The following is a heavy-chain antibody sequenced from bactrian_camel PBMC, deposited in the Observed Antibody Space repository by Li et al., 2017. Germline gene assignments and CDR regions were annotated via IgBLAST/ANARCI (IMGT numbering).Heavy chain of an antibody. V-gene: IGHV3S68*01. D-gene: IGHD7*01. CDR2: ITRIHGGT. Sequence: HVQLVESGGGSVQAGGSLILSRTFSGATYSRRCMAWFRQAPGKEREGVASITRIHGGTAYADSVKGRFIISRDNTKNTWYLQMNILKPEDTAMYYCAAVVGCSTAPWLRDPGQRQGPIYWGQGTQVTVS. J-gene: IGHJ4*01. CDR3: AAVVGCSTAPWLRDPGQRQGPIY. CDR1: GATYSRRC.